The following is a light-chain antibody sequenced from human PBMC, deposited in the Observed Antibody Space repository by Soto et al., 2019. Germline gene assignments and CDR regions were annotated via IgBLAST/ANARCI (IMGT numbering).Light chain of an antibody. CDR2: DVS. Sequence: QSVLTQPRSVSGSPGQSVTISCTGTSSDVGAYNYVSWYQQHPGKAPELIIYDVSKRPSGVPDRFSGSKSGNTASLTIPGLQADDEADYYCCSYAGSYTLWVFGGGTKLTVL. V-gene: IGLV2-11*01. CDR1: SSDVGAYNY. CDR3: CSYAGSYTLWV. J-gene: IGLJ3*02.